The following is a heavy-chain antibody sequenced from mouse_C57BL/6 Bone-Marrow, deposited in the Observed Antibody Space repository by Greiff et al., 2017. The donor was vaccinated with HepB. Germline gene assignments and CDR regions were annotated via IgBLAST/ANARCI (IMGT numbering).Heavy chain of an antibody. CDR2: IWSGGST. J-gene: IGHJ4*01. CDR3: AKNHYYGSSGGLYYAMDY. CDR1: GFSLTSYG. D-gene: IGHD1-1*01. Sequence: VKLVESGPGLVQPSQSLSITCTVSGFSLTSYGVHWVRQPPGKGLEWLGVIWSGGSTDYNAAYISRMSISNANSKSQVFFKMNSLQADDSAIYYCAKNHYYGSSGGLYYAMDYWGQGTSVTVSS. V-gene: IGHV2-4*01.